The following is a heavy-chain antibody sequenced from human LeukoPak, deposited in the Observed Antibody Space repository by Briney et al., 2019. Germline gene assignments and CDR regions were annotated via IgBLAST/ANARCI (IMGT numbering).Heavy chain of an antibody. J-gene: IGHJ5*02. V-gene: IGHV3-53*01. CDR3: VRDLT. CDR2: IYSDGNT. Sequence: GGSLRLSCVASGFTFSTNHMTWVRQAPGKGPEWVAVIYSDGNTYYADSVKGRFTISRDNSKNTLYLQMNSLRAEDTAVYYCVRDLTWGQGPLVTVSS. CDR1: GFTFSTNH.